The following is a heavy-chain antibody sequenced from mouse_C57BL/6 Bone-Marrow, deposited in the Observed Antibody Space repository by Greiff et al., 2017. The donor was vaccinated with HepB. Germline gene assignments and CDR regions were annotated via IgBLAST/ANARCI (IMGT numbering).Heavy chain of an antibody. D-gene: IGHD1-1*01. CDR1: GVAFSRYW. CDR3: ARYYYGSSWGYAMDY. J-gene: IGHJ4*01. Sequence: GVAFSRYWMSWVRRAPGKGLEWIGEINPDSSTINYAPSLKDKFIISRDNAKNTLYLQMSKVRSEDTALYYCARYYYGSSWGYAMDYWGQGTSVTVSS. CDR2: INPDSSTI. V-gene: IGHV4-1*01.